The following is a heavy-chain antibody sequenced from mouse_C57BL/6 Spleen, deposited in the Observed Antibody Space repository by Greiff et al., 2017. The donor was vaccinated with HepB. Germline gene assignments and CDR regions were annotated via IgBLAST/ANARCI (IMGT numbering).Heavy chain of an antibody. J-gene: IGHJ1*03. CDR1: GYAFSSSW. V-gene: IGHV1-82*01. CDR3: ARGRNCNYVCWYFDV. D-gene: IGHD2-1*01. Sequence: QVQLQQSGPELVKPGASVKISCKASGYAFSSSWMNWVKQRPGKGLEWIGRIYPGDGDTNYNGKFKGKATLTADKSSSTAYMQLSSLTSEDSAVYFCARGRNCNYVCWYFDVWGTGTTVTVSS. CDR2: IYPGDGDT.